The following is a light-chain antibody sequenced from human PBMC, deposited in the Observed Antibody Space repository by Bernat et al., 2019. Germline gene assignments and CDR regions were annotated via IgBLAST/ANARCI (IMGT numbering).Light chain of an antibody. CDR1: QSVSTL. Sequence: DIEMTQSLSTLSASVGDRVTITCRASQSVSTLLAWYQHKPGKAPNLLIYTASTLESGVPSRFSGSGSGTEFTLTISSLQPEDSAIYYCQQYISYSTFGQGTKVEIK. CDR2: TAS. V-gene: IGKV1-5*03. J-gene: IGKJ1*01. CDR3: QQYISYST.